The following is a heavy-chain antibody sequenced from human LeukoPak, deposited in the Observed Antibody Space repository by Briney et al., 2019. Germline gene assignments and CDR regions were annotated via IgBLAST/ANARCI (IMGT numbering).Heavy chain of an antibody. D-gene: IGHD3-3*01. Sequence: GGSLRLSCAASGFTFSSYSMNWVRQAPGKGLEWVSYISSSSSTIYYADSVKGRFTISRDNAKNSLYLQMNSLRDEDTAVYYCARGYDFWSGYYRGIDYWGQGTLVTVSS. V-gene: IGHV3-48*02. J-gene: IGHJ4*02. CDR2: ISSSSSTI. CDR3: ARGYDFWSGYYRGIDY. CDR1: GFTFSSYS.